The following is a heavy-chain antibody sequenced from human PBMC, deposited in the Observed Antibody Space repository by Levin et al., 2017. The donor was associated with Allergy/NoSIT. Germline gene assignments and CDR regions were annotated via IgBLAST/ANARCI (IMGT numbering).Heavy chain of an antibody. Sequence: GESLKISCAASGFTVSSHYMSWVRQAPGKGLEWVSVIYSGGSTYYADSVKGRFTISRDNSKNTLFLQMNSLRAEDTAVYYCARDLAAAGDYWGQGTLVTVSS. J-gene: IGHJ4*02. CDR2: IYSGGST. CDR1: GFTVSSHY. V-gene: IGHV3-66*02. D-gene: IGHD6-13*01. CDR3: ARDLAAAGDY.